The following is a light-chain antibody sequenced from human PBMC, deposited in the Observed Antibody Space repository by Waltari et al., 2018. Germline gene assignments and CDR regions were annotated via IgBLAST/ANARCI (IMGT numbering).Light chain of an antibody. CDR3: ATWDDSLRMV. V-gene: IGLV1-47*01. CDR2: PNN. J-gene: IGLJ3*02. Sequence: CYQRPPEPPPQLLFYPNNQRPSWVPVRFSGSKSVTSASLSINGLRSEDEADYYCATWDDSLRMVFGGGTELTVL.